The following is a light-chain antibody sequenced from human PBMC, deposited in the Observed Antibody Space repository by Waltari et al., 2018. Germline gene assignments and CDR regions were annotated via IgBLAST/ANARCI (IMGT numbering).Light chain of an antibody. CDR2: MAS. CDR1: QNVCTW. J-gene: IGKJ2*01. V-gene: IGKV1-5*03. CDR3: QQYSSFSA. Sequence: DMQRTQSPSTLSASVRDRVTKPCRASQNVCTWLARYQQKPGKAPKLLIYMASSLESGVPSRFSGCGSGTEFTLTISSLQPDDYATYSCQQYSSFSAFGQGTKV.